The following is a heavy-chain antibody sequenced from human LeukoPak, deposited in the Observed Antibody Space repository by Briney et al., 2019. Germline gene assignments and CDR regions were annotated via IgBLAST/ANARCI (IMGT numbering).Heavy chain of an antibody. D-gene: IGHD6-19*01. CDR2: IYYSGST. CDR3: ARDPGNGSGWYAVGWFDP. CDR1: GGSISSSSYY. J-gene: IGHJ5*02. Sequence: PSETLSLTCTVSGGSISSSSYYWGWIRQPPGKGLEWIGSIYYSGSTYYSPSLKSRVTISVDTSKNQFSLKLSSVTAADTAVYYCARDPGNGSGWYAVGWFDPWGQGTLVTVSS. V-gene: IGHV4-39*07.